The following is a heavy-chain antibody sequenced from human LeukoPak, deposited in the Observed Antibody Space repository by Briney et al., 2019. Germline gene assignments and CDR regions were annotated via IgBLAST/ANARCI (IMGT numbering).Heavy chain of an antibody. J-gene: IGHJ4*02. V-gene: IGHV3-7*01. D-gene: IGHD5-18*01. CDR3: AREGYGYPIDY. CDR2: IKQDGSEK. CDR1: GFTFSSYW. Sequence: GGSLRLSCAASGFTFSSYWMSWVRQAPEKGLEWVAHIKQDGSEKYYVDSVKGRFTISRDNAKNSLYLQMNSLRAEDTAVYYCAREGYGYPIDYWGQGTLVTVSS.